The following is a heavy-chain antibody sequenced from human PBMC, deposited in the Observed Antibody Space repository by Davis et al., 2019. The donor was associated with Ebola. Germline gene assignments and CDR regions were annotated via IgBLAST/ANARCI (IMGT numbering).Heavy chain of an antibody. CDR1: GFTFSGSA. CDR3: SGTSSSGDV. Sequence: GGSLRLSCAASGFTFSGSAMHWVRKASGKGLEWVGRIRSKANSYATAYAASVKGRFTISRDDSKNTAYLQMNSLKTEDTAVYYCSGTSSSGDVWGQGTTVTVSS. V-gene: IGHV3-73*01. D-gene: IGHD2-2*01. J-gene: IGHJ6*02. CDR2: IRSKANSYAT.